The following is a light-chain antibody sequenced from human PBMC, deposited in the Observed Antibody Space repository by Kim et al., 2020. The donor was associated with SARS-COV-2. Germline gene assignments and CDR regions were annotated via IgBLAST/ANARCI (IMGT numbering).Light chain of an antibody. V-gene: IGLV3-21*04. Sequence: SELTQPPSVSVAPGKTARITCGGNNIGSKSVHWYQQKPGQAPVLVIYYDSDRPSGIPERFSGSNSGNTATLTISRVEAGDEADYYCQVWDSSSDHVVFGGGTQLTVL. CDR3: QVWDSSSDHVV. J-gene: IGLJ2*01. CDR1: NIGSKS. CDR2: YDS.